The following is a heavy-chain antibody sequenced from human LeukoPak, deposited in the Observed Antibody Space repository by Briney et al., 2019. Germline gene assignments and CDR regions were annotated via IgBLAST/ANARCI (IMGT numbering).Heavy chain of an antibody. CDR3: ARDYRLPNYNWFDP. Sequence: SQTLPLTCTVSGGSISSGGYYWSWIRQHPGKGLEWIGYIYYSGSTYYNPSLKSRVTISVDTSKNQFSLKLSSVTAADTAVYYCARDYRLPNYNWFDPWGQGTLVTVSS. D-gene: IGHD5-18*01. J-gene: IGHJ5*02. CDR1: GGSISSGGYY. V-gene: IGHV4-31*03. CDR2: IYYSGST.